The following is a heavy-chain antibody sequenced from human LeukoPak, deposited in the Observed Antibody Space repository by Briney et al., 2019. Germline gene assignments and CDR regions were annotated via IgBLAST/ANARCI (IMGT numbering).Heavy chain of an antibody. D-gene: IGHD3-10*01. CDR1: GFTFSSYS. CDR3: AKVTYGSGTYGAFDS. Sequence: GGSLRLSCAASGFTFSSYSMNWVRQAPGKGLEWVSSISSSSSYIYYADSVKGRFTISRDNAKNSLYLQMNSLRAEDTAIYYCAKVTYGSGTYGAFDSWGQGTLVTVSS. CDR2: ISSSSSYI. V-gene: IGHV3-21*04. J-gene: IGHJ4*02.